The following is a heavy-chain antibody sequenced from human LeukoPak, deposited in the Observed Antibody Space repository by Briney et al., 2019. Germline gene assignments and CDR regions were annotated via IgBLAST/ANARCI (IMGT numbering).Heavy chain of an antibody. V-gene: IGHV1-46*01. Sequence: GASVKVSCKASGYTFTSYYMHWVRQAPGQGLEWMGIINPSGGSTSYAQKFQGRVTMTRDTSTSTVCMELSSLRSEDTAVYYCARDPDCGGDCYFYFDYWGQGTLVTVSS. D-gene: IGHD2-21*02. J-gene: IGHJ4*02. CDR1: GYTFTSYY. CDR3: ARDPDCGGDCYFYFDY. CDR2: INPSGGST.